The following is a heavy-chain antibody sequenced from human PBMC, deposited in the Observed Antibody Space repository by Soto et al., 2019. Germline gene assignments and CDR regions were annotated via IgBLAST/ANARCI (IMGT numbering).Heavy chain of an antibody. J-gene: IGHJ5*02. Sequence: EEQLVESGGGLVQPGGSLRLSCAASGFTFSSYWLHWVRQAPGKGLVWVSRISSDGSKTAYGDSVKGRFTISRDNAKNTVSLQMNSLRAEDTAVDYCARARGVVYDFWSGYPGWFDPWGQGTLVTVSS. CDR3: ARARGVVYDFWSGYPGWFDP. CDR2: ISSDGSKT. CDR1: GFTFSSYW. V-gene: IGHV3-74*03. D-gene: IGHD3-3*01.